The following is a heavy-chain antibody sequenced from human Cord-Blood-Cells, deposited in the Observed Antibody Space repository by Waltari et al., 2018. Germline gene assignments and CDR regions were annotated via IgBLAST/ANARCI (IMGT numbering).Heavy chain of an antibody. J-gene: IGHJ3*02. Sequence: QVQLVQCGAEVKKAGAPVKVSCKASGYNFTGYCLARVRQAPGQGLGGMGWINPNSGGTNYAQKFQGWVTMTRDTSISPAYMELSRLSSDDTAVYYCARGGRLFRDWSEAFDIWGQGTMVTVSS. CDR3: ARGGRLFRDWSEAFDI. V-gene: IGHV1-2*04. D-gene: IGHD3-10*02. CDR1: GYNFTGYC. CDR2: INPNSGGT.